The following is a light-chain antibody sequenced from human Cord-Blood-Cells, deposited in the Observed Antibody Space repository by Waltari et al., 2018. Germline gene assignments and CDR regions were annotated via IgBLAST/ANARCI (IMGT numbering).Light chain of an antibody. V-gene: IGKV2-28*01. Sequence: DSVMTQSPLSLPVTSGEPASIPCRSSQRLLHSNGYNYLDWYLQKPGQSPQLLISLGSNMATGVPGRFSGSGSGTDFTLNISRVEAEDVGVYYCMQASQTPWTFGPGTKVEIK. CDR2: LGS. J-gene: IGKJ1*01. CDR3: MQASQTPWT. CDR1: QRLLHSNGYNY.